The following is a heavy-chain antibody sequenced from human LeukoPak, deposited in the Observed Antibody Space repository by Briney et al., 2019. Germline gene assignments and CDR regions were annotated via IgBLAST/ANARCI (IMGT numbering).Heavy chain of an antibody. J-gene: IGHJ6*03. V-gene: IGHV1-18*01. D-gene: IGHD3-22*01. CDR3: ARYYYDSSGYFLPYYYYYYMDV. CDR2: TSVYNGNT. CDR1: GYTFTSYG. Sequence: GASVKVSCKASGYTFTSYGISWVRQAPGQGLGWVGGTSVYNGNTNYAQKLQGRVTMTTYTSTSTAYMELRSLRSDDTAVYYCARYYYDSSGYFLPYYYYYYMDVWGKGTTVTISS.